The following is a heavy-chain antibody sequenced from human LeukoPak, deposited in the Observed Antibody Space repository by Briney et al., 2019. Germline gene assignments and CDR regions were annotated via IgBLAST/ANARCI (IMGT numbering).Heavy chain of an antibody. V-gene: IGHV3-7*01. CDR2: IRQDGSQK. Sequence: GGSLRLSCAASGFTFSSYWMSWVPQAPRKGLEWVATIRQDGSQKYYVDSVKGRFTISRDNAKNSLYLQMNSLRAEDTAVYYCARESGSVTSEVDFDYWGQGTLVTVSS. J-gene: IGHJ4*02. D-gene: IGHD4-17*01. CDR3: ARESGSVTSEVDFDY. CDR1: GFTFSSYW.